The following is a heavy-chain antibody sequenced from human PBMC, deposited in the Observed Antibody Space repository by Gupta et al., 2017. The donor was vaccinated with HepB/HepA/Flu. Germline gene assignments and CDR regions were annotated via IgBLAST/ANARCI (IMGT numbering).Heavy chain of an antibody. CDR3: AKGPGYCSGGSCYPYFDY. CDR1: GFPFSSYG. Sequence: QVQLVESGGGVVQPGRSLRLSCAASGFPFSSYGMNWVRQAPGKGLGWVAVISYDGSNKYYADSVKGRFTISRDNSKNTLYLQMNSLRAEDTAVYYCAKGPGYCSGGSCYPYFDYWGQGTLVTVSS. CDR2: ISYDGSNK. V-gene: IGHV3-30*18. D-gene: IGHD2-15*01. J-gene: IGHJ4*02.